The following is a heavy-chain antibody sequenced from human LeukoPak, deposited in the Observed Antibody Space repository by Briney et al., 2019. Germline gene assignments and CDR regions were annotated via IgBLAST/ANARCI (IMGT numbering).Heavy chain of an antibody. Sequence: GGSLRLSCAASGFTFSSYSMNWVRQAPGKGLEWVSSISSSSSYIYYADSVKGRFTISRDNAKNSLYLQMNSLRAEDTAVYYCAKEVRGYCSGGSCYGDYWGQGTLVTVSS. CDR3: AKEVRGYCSGGSCYGDY. D-gene: IGHD2-15*01. CDR2: ISSSSSYI. J-gene: IGHJ4*02. CDR1: GFTFSSYS. V-gene: IGHV3-21*04.